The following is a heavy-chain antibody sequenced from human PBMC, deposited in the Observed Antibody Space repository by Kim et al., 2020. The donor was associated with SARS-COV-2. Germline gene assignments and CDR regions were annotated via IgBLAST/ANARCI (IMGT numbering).Heavy chain of an antibody. J-gene: IGHJ4*02. Sequence: SETLSLTCAVYGGSFSGYYWSWIRQPPGKGLEWIGEINHSGSTNYNPSLKSRVTISVDTSKNQFSLKLSSVTAADTAVYYCARTSQLWSYYFDYWGQGTLGTVSS. D-gene: IGHD5-18*01. CDR1: GGSFSGYY. CDR3: ARTSQLWSYYFDY. CDR2: INHSGST. V-gene: IGHV4-34*01.